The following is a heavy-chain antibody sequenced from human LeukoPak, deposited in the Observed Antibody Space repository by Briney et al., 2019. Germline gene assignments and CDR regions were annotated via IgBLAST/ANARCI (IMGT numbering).Heavy chain of an antibody. CDR2: IYPGDSDT. CDR3: ATELVAVRAFDI. J-gene: IGHJ3*02. D-gene: IGHD6-6*01. CDR1: GCSFTSNW. Sequence: GESLKISCKGSGCSFTSNWIAWVRQMPGKGLEWMGIIYPGDSDTRYSPSFQGQVTISADKSITTAYLQWSSLKASDTAMYYCATELVAVRAFDIWGQGTMVTVSS. V-gene: IGHV5-51*01.